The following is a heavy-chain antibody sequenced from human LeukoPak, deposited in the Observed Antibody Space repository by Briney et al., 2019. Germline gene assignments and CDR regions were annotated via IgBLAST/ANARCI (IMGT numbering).Heavy chain of an antibody. CDR2: IYYSGIT. CDR3: ARDSRGHSGYDLDY. Sequence: PSETLSLTCTVSGASVNSGSSYWSWIRQPPGKGLEWSGYIYYSGITNYNPSLKSRVSMSVDTSNNQFSLKLSSVTAADTAVYYCARDSRGHSGYDLDYWGQGTLVTVSS. CDR1: GASVNSGSSY. J-gene: IGHJ4*02. V-gene: IGHV4-61*01. D-gene: IGHD5-12*01.